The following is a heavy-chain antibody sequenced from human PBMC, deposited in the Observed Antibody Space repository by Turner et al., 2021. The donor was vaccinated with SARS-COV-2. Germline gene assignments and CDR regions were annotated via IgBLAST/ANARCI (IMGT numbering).Heavy chain of an antibody. J-gene: IGHJ1*01. CDR2: IKEDGSEK. V-gene: IGHV3-7*01. Sequence: EVQLEESGGGLVQPGGSLILSCAASGFTLNNYWMTWVRQAAGKGLEWVANIKEDGSEKYYVDSVKGRFTISRDNAKNSMYLQMNTLRAEDTAVYYCARPYSSGGYINFIFWGQGTLVTVSS. CDR1: GFTLNNYW. D-gene: IGHD6-19*01. CDR3: ARPYSSGGYINFIF.